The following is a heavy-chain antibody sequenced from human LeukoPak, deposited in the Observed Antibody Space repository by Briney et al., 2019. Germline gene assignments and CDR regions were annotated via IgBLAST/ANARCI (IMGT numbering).Heavy chain of an antibody. Sequence: PGGSLRLSCAASGFTFSSYAMTWVRQAPGKGLEWVPAISGSGGSTYYADSVKGRFTISRDNSKNTLYLQMNSLRAEDTAVYYCAKDPLIYYYDSSGYPGAPWGQGTLVTVSS. D-gene: IGHD3-22*01. CDR1: GFTFSSYA. CDR3: AKDPLIYYYDSSGYPGAP. CDR2: ISGSGGST. V-gene: IGHV3-23*01. J-gene: IGHJ5*02.